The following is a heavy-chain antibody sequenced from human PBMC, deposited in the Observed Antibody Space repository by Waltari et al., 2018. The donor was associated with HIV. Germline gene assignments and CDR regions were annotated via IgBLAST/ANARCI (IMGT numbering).Heavy chain of an antibody. V-gene: IGHV3-7*01. Sequence: DVQLVDSGGGLVQPGGSRRLSCAASGFSFGSYWMNWVRQAPGKGLEWLANIKGDGNQKTYVDAVKGRVTISRDNANNSLYLQMNSLRAEDTAVYYCARWPIHYVWGSPFDFWGQGVLVTVSS. CDR1: GFSFGSYW. D-gene: IGHD3-16*01. CDR2: IKGDGNQK. J-gene: IGHJ4*02. CDR3: ARWPIHYVWGSPFDF.